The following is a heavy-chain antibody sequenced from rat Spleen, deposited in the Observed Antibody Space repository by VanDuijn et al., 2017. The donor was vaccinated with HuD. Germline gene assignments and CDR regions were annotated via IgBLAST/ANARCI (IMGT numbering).Heavy chain of an antibody. J-gene: IGHJ4*01. D-gene: IGHD1-2*01. V-gene: IGHV3-3*01. CDR2: INSAGTT. CDR3: AMSGYYSSYTRLMDV. Sequence: EVQLQESGPGLVKPSQSLSLTCSVTGFSITTHYWDWIRKFPGNKLEWMGYINSAGTTNYNPSLKSRISITRDTSKNQFFLQVNSVITEDTATYYCAMSGYYSSYTRLMDVWGQGASVTVSS. CDR1: GFSITTHY.